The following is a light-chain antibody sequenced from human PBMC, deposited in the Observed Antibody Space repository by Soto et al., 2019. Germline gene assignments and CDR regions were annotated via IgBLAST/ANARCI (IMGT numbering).Light chain of an antibody. CDR3: QQRSSWPPDT. CDR2: DAS. V-gene: IGKV3-11*01. Sequence: EIVLTQSPATLSLSPGERATLSCRASQSVTSYLAWYQQKPGLAPRLLIFDASNRATGIPARFSGGGSGTDFPLTISSLEPEDFAVCYCQQRSSWPPDTFGQGTKLDIK. J-gene: IGKJ2*01. CDR1: QSVTSY.